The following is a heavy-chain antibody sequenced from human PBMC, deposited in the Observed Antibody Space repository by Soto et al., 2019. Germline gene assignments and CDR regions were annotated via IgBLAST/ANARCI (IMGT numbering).Heavy chain of an antibody. CDR3: ARESGDWPLNWFDP. J-gene: IGHJ5*02. V-gene: IGHV3-74*01. Sequence: GGSLRLSFAASGFNFTNHWMHWVRQAPGKGLVWVSRITSDGKSKAYAESVKGRFAISRDNAKNTVYLQMNGLTVEDTAVYYCARESGDWPLNWFDPWGQGTLVTVSS. D-gene: IGHD2-21*02. CDR1: GFNFTNHW. CDR2: ITSDGKSK.